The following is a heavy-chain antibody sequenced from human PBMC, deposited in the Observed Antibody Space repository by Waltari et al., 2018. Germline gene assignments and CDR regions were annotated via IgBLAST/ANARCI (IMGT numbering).Heavy chain of an antibody. CDR2: IIPIFGTA. J-gene: IGHJ4*02. CDR1: GGTFSSYA. D-gene: IGHD1-26*01. V-gene: IGHV1-69*13. CDR3: ASSSAGWELPFDY. Sequence: QVQLVQSGAEVKKPGSSVKVPCKASGGTFSSYASSWVRQAPGQGLEWMGGIIPIFGTANYAQKFQGTVTITADESSITAYMELGSLRSEDTSVYYCASSSAGWELPFDYWGQGTLVTVSS.